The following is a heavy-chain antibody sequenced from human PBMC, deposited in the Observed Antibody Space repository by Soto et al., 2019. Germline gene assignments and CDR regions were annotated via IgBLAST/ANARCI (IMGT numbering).Heavy chain of an antibody. V-gene: IGHV4-34*01. D-gene: IGHD6-19*01. CDR2: INHRGST. J-gene: IGHJ5*01. CDR3: ARGPAVAGHWSDS. CDR1: GGSFSSYF. Sequence: QVQLQQWGAGLLKPSETLSLTCAVYGGSFSSYFWSWIRQPPGKGLEWIGEINHRGSTNYNPSLKSRVTISVDTSKTQFSLKLTSVTAADTAVYYCARGPAVAGHWSDSWGQRILVTVSS.